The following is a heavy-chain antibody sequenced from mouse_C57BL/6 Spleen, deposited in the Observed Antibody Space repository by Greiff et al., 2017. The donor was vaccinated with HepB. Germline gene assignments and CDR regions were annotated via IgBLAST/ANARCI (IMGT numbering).Heavy chain of an antibody. D-gene: IGHD3-3*01. Sequence: QVQLKQSGAELVKPGASVKLSCKASGYTFTSYWMQWVKQRPGQGLEWIGEIDPSDSYTNYNQKFKGKATLTVDTSSSTAYMQLSSLTSEDSAVYYCARGGWDNWGKGTTLTVSS. CDR2: IDPSDSYT. V-gene: IGHV1-50*01. CDR3: ARGGWDN. CDR1: GYTFTSYW. J-gene: IGHJ2*01.